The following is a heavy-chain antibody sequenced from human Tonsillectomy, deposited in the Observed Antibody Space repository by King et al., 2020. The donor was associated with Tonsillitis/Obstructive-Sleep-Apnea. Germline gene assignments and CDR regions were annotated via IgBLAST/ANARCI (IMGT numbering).Heavy chain of an antibody. J-gene: IGHJ4*02. CDR1: GFTFEDFG. D-gene: IGHD4-17*01. Sequence: VQLVESGGGVVRPGGSLRLSCAASGFTFEDFGMSWVRQAPGKGLEWVSAGYWNGDNTRYADSVKGRFTISRDNAKNSLYLQMNSLRAEDSAFYYCARNFGDPDYWGQGTLVTVSS. CDR2: GYWNGDNT. V-gene: IGHV3-20*04. CDR3: ARNFGDPDY.